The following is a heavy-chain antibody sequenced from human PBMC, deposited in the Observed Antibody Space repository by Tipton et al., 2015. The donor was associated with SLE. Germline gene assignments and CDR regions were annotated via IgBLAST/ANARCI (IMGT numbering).Heavy chain of an antibody. D-gene: IGHD3-9*01. Sequence: TLSLTCTVSGVSISSGGHYWSWLRQLPGKGLEWIGYLYYSGRTEYNPSLKSRVTISIDSSKSQLSLNLRSVTAADTAVYYCASDPGMSRYLDGRYFYYWGRGTQVTFSS. CDR1: GVSISSGGHY. CDR3: ASDPGMSRYLDGRYFYY. J-gene: IGHJ4*02. V-gene: IGHV4-31*03. CDR2: LYYSGRT.